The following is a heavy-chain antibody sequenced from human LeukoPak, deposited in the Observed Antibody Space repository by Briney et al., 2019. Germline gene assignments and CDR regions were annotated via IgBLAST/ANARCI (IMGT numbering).Heavy chain of an antibody. V-gene: IGHV4-59*01. Sequence: SETLSLTCTVSGGSISSYYWSWIRQPPGKGLEWIGYIYYSGSTNYNPSLKSRVTISVDTSKNQFSLKLSSVTAADTAVYYCARDGTYCSSTSCPIFDYWGQGTLVTVSS. J-gene: IGHJ4*02. CDR1: GGSISSYY. CDR2: IYYSGST. D-gene: IGHD2-2*01. CDR3: ARDGTYCSSTSCPIFDY.